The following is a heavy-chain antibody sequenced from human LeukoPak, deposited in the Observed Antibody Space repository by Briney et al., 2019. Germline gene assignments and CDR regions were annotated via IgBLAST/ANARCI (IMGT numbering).Heavy chain of an antibody. CDR2: INHSGST. CDR3: AGGYELITDY. J-gene: IGHJ4*02. V-gene: IGHV4-34*01. CDR1: VGSFSGYF. D-gene: IGHD1-26*01. Sequence: SETLSLTRAVYVGSFSGYFWSGLRQPPRKGLEWSGEINHSGSTNYNPSLKSRVTISVDTSKNQFSLKLSSVTAADTAVYYCAGGYELITDYWGQGTLVTVSS.